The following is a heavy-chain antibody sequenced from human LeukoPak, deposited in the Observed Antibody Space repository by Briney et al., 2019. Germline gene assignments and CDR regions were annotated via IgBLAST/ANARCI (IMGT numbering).Heavy chain of an antibody. D-gene: IGHD1-26*01. CDR1: GFTFSNAW. J-gene: IGHJ6*02. CDR3: ARVGGGSYYHGMDV. Sequence: GGSLGLSCAASGFTFSNAWMTWVRQAPGKGLEWVSYISSSSSYTNYADSVKGRFTISRDNAKNSLYLQMNSLRAEDTAVYYCARVGGGSYYHGMDVWGQGTTVTVSS. CDR2: ISSSSSYT. V-gene: IGHV3-11*05.